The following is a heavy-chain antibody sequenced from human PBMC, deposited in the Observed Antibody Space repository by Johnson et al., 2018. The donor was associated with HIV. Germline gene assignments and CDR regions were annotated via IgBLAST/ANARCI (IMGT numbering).Heavy chain of an antibody. J-gene: IGHJ3*01. CDR3: ARENYRRRDAFDV. D-gene: IGHD1-7*01. V-gene: IGHV3-72*01. CDR1: GFTFSDYY. Sequence: VQLVESGGGLVQPGGSLRLSSVVSGFTFSDYYMDWVRQAPGKGLEWVGRTTDKLNSYTTKYAASVKGRFTISRDDSKKSLYLQINSLRTEDTAVYYCARENYRRRDAFDVWGQGTVVIVSS. CDR2: TTDKLNSYTT.